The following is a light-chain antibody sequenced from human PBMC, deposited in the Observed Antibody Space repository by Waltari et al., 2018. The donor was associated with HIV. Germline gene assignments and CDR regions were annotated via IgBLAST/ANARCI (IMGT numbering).Light chain of an antibody. CDR1: QSIDNW. Sequence: DVQMTQSPSHLSASVGDTVVITCRASQSIDNWLAWYLQKPGSDPKLLVSRASILESGVSSRFSGSGSGTEFTLTIRSLQPDDVGTYYCQQYSTHYGFGQGTRVE. J-gene: IGKJ2*01. CDR2: RAS. V-gene: IGKV1-5*03. CDR3: QQYSTHYG.